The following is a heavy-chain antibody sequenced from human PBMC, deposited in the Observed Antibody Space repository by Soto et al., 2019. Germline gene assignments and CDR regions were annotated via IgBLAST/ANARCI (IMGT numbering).Heavy chain of an antibody. CDR3: AKVSREGSAIDFDY. D-gene: IGHD3-10*01. Sequence: QVQLVQSGAELKKPGASVKVSCKASGYTFSNYDMNWVRQATGQGPEWIGWVNPNNGYTGYAQKVQGRVTLTTDISTTTAYMELTSLRSEDTAIYYCAKVSREGSAIDFDYWGQGTLINVSS. V-gene: IGHV1-8*01. CDR2: VNPNNGYT. J-gene: IGHJ4*02. CDR1: GYTFSNYD.